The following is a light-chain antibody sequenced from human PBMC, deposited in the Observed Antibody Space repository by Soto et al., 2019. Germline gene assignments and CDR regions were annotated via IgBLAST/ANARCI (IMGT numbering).Light chain of an antibody. CDR2: AAS. Sequence: SPSSLSASVGGRVTITCRASQGISGWLAWYQQKPGEAPKLLIYAASNLQSGVPSRFSGSGSGTDFTLTINSLQTEDFATYSCKQAKSFPLTFGQGTRLEIK. J-gene: IGKJ5*01. V-gene: IGKV1D-12*01. CDR3: KQAKSFPLT. CDR1: QGISGW.